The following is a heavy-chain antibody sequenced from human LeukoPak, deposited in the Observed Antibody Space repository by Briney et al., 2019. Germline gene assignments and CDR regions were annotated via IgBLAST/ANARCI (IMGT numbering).Heavy chain of an antibody. J-gene: IGHJ3*02. D-gene: IGHD6-13*01. CDR2: INTNTGNP. CDR1: GYTFTSYA. CDR3: ARVRSSSWYEDHAFDI. V-gene: IGHV7-4-1*02. Sequence: ASVKVSCKASGYTFTSYAMNWVRQAPGQGLEWMGWINTNTGNPTYAQGFTGRFVFSLDTSVSTAYLQISSLKAEDTAVYYCARVRSSSWYEDHAFDIWGQGTMVTVSS.